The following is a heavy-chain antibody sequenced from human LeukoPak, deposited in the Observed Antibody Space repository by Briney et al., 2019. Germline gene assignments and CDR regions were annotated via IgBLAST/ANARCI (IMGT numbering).Heavy chain of an antibody. V-gene: IGHV1-69*04. J-gene: IGHJ4*02. CDR2: IIPILGIA. CDR3: ARDQKKTYSGSDYTDY. D-gene: IGHD1-26*01. Sequence: SVKVSCKASGGTFSSYAISWVRQAPGQGLEWMGRIIPILGIANYAQKFQGRVTITADKSTSTAYMELSSLRSEDTAVYYCARDQKKTYSGSDYTDYWGQGTLVTVSS. CDR1: GGTFSSYA.